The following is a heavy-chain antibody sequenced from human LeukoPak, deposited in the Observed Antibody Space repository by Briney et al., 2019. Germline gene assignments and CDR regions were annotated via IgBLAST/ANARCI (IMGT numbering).Heavy chain of an antibody. CDR2: IYYSGST. CDR3: ARQLGSCSGTSCYADKVDY. J-gene: IGHJ4*02. V-gene: IGHV4-39*01. CDR1: ACSISSSSYY. Sequence: SETLSFTCTGSACSISSSSYYWDWLRQPPGRGREWNGSIYYSGSTHYNPSIKTRVTISVDTSKNQFSRRLRSVTAADSAVYYCARQLGSCSGTSCYADKVDYWGQGTLVTVSS. D-gene: IGHD2-2*01.